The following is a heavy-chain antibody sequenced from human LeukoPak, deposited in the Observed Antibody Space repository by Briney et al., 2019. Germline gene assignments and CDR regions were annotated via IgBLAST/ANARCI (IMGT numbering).Heavy chain of an antibody. CDR3: ARVPPIRAYCGGDCSYWFDP. D-gene: IGHD2-21*02. J-gene: IGHJ5*02. Sequence: ASVKVSCKASGYTFTGYYMHWVRQAPGQRLEWMGWINLNSGGTNSAQKLQGRVTMTRDTSISTAYMELSRLRSDDTAVYYCARVPPIRAYCGGDCSYWFDPWGQGTLVTVSS. CDR2: INLNSGGT. V-gene: IGHV1-2*02. CDR1: GYTFTGYY.